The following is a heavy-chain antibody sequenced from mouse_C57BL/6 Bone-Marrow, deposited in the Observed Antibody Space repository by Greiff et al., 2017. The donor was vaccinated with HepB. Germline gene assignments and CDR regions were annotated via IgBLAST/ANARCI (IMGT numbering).Heavy chain of an antibody. CDR2: IDPENGDT. CDR1: GFNIKDDY. Sequence: EVQLQQSGAELVRPGASVKLSCTASGFNIKDDYMHWVKQSPEQGLEWIGWIDPENGDTEYASKFQGKATITADTSSNTAYLQLSSLTSEDTAVYYCTTYSPYYFDYWGQGTTLTVSS. CDR3: TTYSPYYFDY. J-gene: IGHJ2*01. V-gene: IGHV14-4*01.